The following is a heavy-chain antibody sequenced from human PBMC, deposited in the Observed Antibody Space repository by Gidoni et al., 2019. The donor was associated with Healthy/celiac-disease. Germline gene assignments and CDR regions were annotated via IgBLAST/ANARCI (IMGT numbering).Heavy chain of an antibody. J-gene: IGHJ6*02. V-gene: IGHV3-23*01. D-gene: IGHD3-3*02. CDR3: AKTKSFYYYYGMDV. Sequence: EVQLLESGGGLVQPGGSLRLSCAASGFTFSSYAMSWVRQAPGKGLEWVSAISGSSGSTYYADSVKGRFTISRDNSKNTLYLQMNSLRAEDTAVYYCAKTKSFYYYYGMDVWGQGTTVTVSS. CDR2: ISGSSGST. CDR1: GFTFSSYA.